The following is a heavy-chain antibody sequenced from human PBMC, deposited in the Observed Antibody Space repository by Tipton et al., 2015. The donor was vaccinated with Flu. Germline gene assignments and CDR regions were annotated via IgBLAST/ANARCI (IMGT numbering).Heavy chain of an antibody. J-gene: IGHJ5*02. CDR3: ARRDFSNYVSDPKNWFDR. CDR2: IHRSGST. V-gene: IGHV4-39*07. D-gene: IGHD4-11*01. CDR1: GGSISSSNHY. Sequence: TLSLTCTVSGGSISSSNHYWGWIRQPPGKGLEWIATIHRSGSTKYNPSLKSRVTISVDTSKNQFSLEMRSVTAADMAFYYCARRDFSNYVSDPKNWFDRWGQGILVTVSS.